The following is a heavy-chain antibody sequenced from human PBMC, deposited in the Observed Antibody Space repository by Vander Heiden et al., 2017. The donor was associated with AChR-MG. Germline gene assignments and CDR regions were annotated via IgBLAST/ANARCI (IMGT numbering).Heavy chain of an antibody. J-gene: IGHJ4*02. CDR2: MNPNSGNT. D-gene: IGHD6-6*01. CDR3: ARRVFIAARWRNKYYFDY. CDR1: GYTFTSYD. V-gene: IGHV1-8*01. Sequence: QVQLVQSGAEVKKPGASVKVSCKASGYTFTSYDINWVRQATGQGLEWMGWMNPNSGNTGYAQKFQGRVTMTRNTSISTAYMELSSLRSEDTAVYYCARRVFIAARWRNKYYFDYWGQGTLVTVSS.